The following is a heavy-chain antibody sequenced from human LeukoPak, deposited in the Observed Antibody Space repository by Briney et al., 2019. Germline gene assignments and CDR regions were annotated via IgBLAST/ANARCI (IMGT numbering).Heavy chain of an antibody. D-gene: IGHD6-13*01. CDR2: VGSDSGYI. V-gene: IGHV3-21*01. CDR1: GFTFSNYN. Sequence: GSLRLSCAASGFTFSNYNMNWARQAPGKGLEWVSSVGSDSGYISYADSMKSRFTISRDNAKNSPYLQMNSLRAEDTAVYYCAREGGYSSSWYRRYYFDYWGQGTLVTVSS. CDR3: AREGGYSSSWYRRYYFDY. J-gene: IGHJ4*02.